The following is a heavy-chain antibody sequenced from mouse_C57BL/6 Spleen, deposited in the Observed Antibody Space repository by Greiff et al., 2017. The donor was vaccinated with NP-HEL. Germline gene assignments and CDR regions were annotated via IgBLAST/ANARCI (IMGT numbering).Heavy chain of an antibody. D-gene: IGHD2-3*01. J-gene: IGHJ4*01. Sequence: VKLQESGAELVRPGTSVKMSCKASGYTFTNYWIGWAKQRPGHGLEWIGDIYPGGGYTNYNEKFKGKATLTADKSSSTAYMQFSSLTSEDSAIYYGARSGGYYGAMDYWGQGTSVTVSS. CDR1: GYTFTNYW. V-gene: IGHV1-63*01. CDR2: IYPGGGYT. CDR3: ARSGGYYGAMDY.